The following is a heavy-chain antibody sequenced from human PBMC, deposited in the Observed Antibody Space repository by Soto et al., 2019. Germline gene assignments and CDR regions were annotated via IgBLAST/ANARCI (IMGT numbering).Heavy chain of an antibody. J-gene: IGHJ4*02. Sequence: SVKVSCKASGGTFSSYAISWVRQAPGQGLEWMGGIIPIFGTANYAQKFQGRVTITADESTSTAYMELSSLRSEDTAVYYCARDREGYMVRGVYYFDYWGQGTLVTVSS. D-gene: IGHD3-10*01. V-gene: IGHV1-69*13. CDR1: GGTFSSYA. CDR2: IIPIFGTA. CDR3: ARDREGYMVRGVYYFDY.